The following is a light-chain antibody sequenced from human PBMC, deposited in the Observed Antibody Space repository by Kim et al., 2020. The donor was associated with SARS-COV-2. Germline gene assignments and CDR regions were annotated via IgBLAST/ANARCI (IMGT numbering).Light chain of an antibody. Sequence: SVKLTCTRSSGHSGYAIAWHQQQPEKGPRYLMKLNSDGSHSRGDGIPDRFSVSSSGAERYLTISSLQSEDEADYYCQTWGTGIWVFGGGTQLTVL. CDR3: QTWGTGIWV. CDR1: SGHSGYA. J-gene: IGLJ3*02. V-gene: IGLV4-69*01. CDR2: LNSDGSH.